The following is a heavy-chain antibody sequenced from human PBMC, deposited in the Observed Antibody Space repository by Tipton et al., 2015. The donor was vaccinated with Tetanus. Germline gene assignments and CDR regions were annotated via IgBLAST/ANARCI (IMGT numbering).Heavy chain of an antibody. V-gene: IGHV3-33*01. Sequence: AASGFTFRSYGMHWVRQAPGKGLEWVAVLWFDGGDEYYADSVKGRFTISRDNSKNTLYLQMSSLRVEDTAVYYCTRTISNDYVAAWGQGTLVTVSS. CDR3: TRTISNDYVAA. CDR2: LWFDGGDE. D-gene: IGHD4-17*01. CDR1: GFTFRSYG. J-gene: IGHJ4*02.